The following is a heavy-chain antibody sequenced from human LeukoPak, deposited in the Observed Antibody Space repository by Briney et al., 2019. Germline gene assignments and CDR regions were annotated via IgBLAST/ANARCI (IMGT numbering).Heavy chain of an antibody. CDR3: TRGYSGYGNFDC. Sequence: PGGSLRLSCAAIGFTSNYWMHWVRQAPGKGLVWVSRISGDGSTTFYADSVKGRFTISRNNSKNTLYLQMNSLRAEDTAVYDCTRGYSGYGNFDCWGQGTLVTVSS. J-gene: IGHJ4*02. V-gene: IGHV3-74*01. CDR1: GFTSNYW. CDR2: ISGDGSTT. D-gene: IGHD5-12*01.